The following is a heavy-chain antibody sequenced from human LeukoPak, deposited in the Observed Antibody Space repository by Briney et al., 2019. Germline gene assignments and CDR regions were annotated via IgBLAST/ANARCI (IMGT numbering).Heavy chain of an antibody. CDR3: ARNRSVTTTPGFDH. D-gene: IGHD4-17*01. CDR1: GYSIRGDDY. CDR2: IYHSGST. V-gene: IGHV4-38-2*01. J-gene: IGHJ4*02. Sequence: SETLSLTCAVAGYSIRGDDYWGWIRQSPGKGLEWIGSIYHSGSTHYNPSLKSRVTISVDTSKNQFSLMLNSVTAADTAVYYCARNRSVTTTPGFDHWGQGTLVTVSS.